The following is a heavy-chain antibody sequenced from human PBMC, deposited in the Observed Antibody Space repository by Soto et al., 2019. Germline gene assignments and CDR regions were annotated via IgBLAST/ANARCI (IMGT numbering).Heavy chain of an antibody. D-gene: IGHD2-15*01. CDR1: RYTLSSYA. CDR3: AKRIMSTIGHFDS. Sequence: EGSLRLSCAGSRYTLSSYAMGWVRQAPGKGLEWVSSLSGIGHSTYYADSVKCRFTISRDNSKKTLHLQMNRLRAENTAVYYCAKRIMSTIGHFDSWGQGTLVTVSS. J-gene: IGHJ4*02. V-gene: IGHV3-23*01. CDR2: LSGIGHST.